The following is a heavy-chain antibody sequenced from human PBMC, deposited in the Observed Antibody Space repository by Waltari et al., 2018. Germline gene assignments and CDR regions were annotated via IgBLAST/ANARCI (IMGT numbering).Heavy chain of an antibody. J-gene: IGHJ4*02. CDR2: IYYSGTT. D-gene: IGHD3-22*01. CDR3: ARVGYDSSGYYSHFDY. CDR1: GGSIIGYY. V-gene: IGHV4-59*08. Sequence: QVQLQASGPGLVKPSETLSLTCPVSGGSIIGYYWSWIRRPPGEGLEWIGYIYYSGTTNYSTSLKSRVTISVDTSKNQFSLKLNSVTAADTAVYYCARVGYDSSGYYSHFDYWGQGTLVTVSS.